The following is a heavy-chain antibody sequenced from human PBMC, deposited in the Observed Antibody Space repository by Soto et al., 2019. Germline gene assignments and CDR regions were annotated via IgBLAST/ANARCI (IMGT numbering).Heavy chain of an antibody. Sequence: QVQLVQSGGEVKKPGASVKVSCKTSGYTFTSYGISWVRQAPGQGLEWMGWTSTYSGNTEYAQKIQGRVTMTTDTLTNTAYMELRSLRSDDTAVYYCARDLVGCDYVKGDYWGQGTLVTVSS. D-gene: IGHD4-17*01. V-gene: IGHV1-18*01. CDR1: GYTFTSYG. CDR3: ARDLVGCDYVKGDY. CDR2: TSTYSGNT. J-gene: IGHJ4*02.